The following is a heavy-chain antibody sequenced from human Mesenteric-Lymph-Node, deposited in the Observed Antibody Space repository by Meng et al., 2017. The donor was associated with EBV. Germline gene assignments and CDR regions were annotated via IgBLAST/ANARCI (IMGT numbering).Heavy chain of an antibody. CDR2: IYYSGIT. V-gene: IGHV4-39*01. CDR1: GGSISTTNYS. D-gene: IGHD3/OR15-3a*01. Sequence: QLQEAGFRLVKPSETLSLTCTVSGGSISTTNYSWSWVRQPPGKGLEWLGGIYYSGITYYNPSLTSRVDLSVDTSKNRFSLKLFSLTTEDTAVYFCVRSRGWTQVEWFDPWGPGILVTVSS. CDR3: VRSRGWTQVEWFDP. J-gene: IGHJ5*02.